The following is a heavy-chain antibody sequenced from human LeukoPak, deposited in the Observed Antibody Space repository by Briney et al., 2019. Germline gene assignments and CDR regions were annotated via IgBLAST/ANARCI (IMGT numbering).Heavy chain of an antibody. CDR3: ARDIGPAAIEYTWFDP. CDR2: INAGNGNT. CDR1: GYTFTSYA. J-gene: IGHJ5*02. Sequence: ASVKVSCKASGYTFTSYAMHWVRQAPGQRLEWMGWINAGNGNTKYSQKFQGRVTITRDTSASTAYMELSSLRSEDTAVYYCARDIGPAAIEYTWFDPWGQGTLVTVSS. D-gene: IGHD2-2*01. V-gene: IGHV1-3*01.